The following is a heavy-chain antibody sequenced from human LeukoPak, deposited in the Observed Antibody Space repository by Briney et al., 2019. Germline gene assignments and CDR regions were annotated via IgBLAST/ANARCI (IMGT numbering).Heavy chain of an antibody. J-gene: IGHJ5*02. CDR2: INTNTGNP. D-gene: IGHD2-15*01. CDR1: GYTFTSYA. CDR3: ARGGAHWVAATNWFDP. Sequence: GASVKVSCKASGYTFTSYAMNWERQAPGQGLEWMGWINTNTGNPTYAQGFTGRFVFSLDTSVSTAYLQISSLKAEDTAVYYCARGGAHWVAATNWFDPWGQGTLVTVSS. V-gene: IGHV7-4-1*02.